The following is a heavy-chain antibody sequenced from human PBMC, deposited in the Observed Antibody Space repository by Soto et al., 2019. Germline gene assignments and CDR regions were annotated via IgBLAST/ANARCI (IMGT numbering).Heavy chain of an antibody. Sequence: SETLSLTCTVSGGSISSGGYYWSWIRQHPGKGLEWIGYIYYSGSTYCNPSLKSRVTISVDTSKNQFSLKLSSVTAADTAVYYCARDGGYYYGMDVWGQGTTVTVSS. J-gene: IGHJ6*02. CDR3: ARDGGYYYGMDV. V-gene: IGHV4-31*03. CDR2: IYYSGST. D-gene: IGHD3-16*01. CDR1: GGSISSGGYY.